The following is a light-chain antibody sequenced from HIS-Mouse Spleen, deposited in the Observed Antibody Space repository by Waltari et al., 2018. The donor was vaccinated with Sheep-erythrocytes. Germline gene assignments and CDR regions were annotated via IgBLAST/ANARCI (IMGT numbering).Light chain of an antibody. V-gene: IGLV2-8*01. CDR3: SSYAGSNNWV. Sequence: QSALTQPPSASGSPGQSVTIPCTGTSSDVGGYNYASWYQQPPGKAPKLMIYEVSKRPSGVPDRFSGSKSGNTASLTVSGLQAEDEADYYCSSYAGSNNWVFGGGTKLTVL. CDR1: SSDVGGYNY. J-gene: IGLJ3*02. CDR2: EVS.